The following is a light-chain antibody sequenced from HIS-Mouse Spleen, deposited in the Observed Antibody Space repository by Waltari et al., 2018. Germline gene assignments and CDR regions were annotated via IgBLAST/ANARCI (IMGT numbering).Light chain of an antibody. V-gene: IGLV3-19*01. CDR2: GKN. Sequence: SYVLTQDPAVSVALGQTVRITCQGDSLRSYYASWYQQKPGQAPVLVIYGKNNRPPGMPDRFSGSSSGKTASLTITGAQAEDEADYYCNSRDSSGNHVVFGGGTKLTVL. CDR3: NSRDSSGNHVV. J-gene: IGLJ2*01. CDR1: SLRSYY.